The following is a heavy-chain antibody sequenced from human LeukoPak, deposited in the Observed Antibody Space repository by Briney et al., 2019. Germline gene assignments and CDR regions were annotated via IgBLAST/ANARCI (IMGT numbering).Heavy chain of an antibody. Sequence: TGGSLRLSCAASGFTFSSYEMNWVRQAPGKGLEWVSYISSSGSTIYYADSVKGRFTISRDNAKNSLYLQMNSLRAEDTAVYYCARADWNYVCVDYWGQGTLVTVSS. CDR1: GFTFSSYE. V-gene: IGHV3-48*03. CDR3: ARADWNYVCVDY. CDR2: ISSSGSTI. D-gene: IGHD1-7*01. J-gene: IGHJ4*02.